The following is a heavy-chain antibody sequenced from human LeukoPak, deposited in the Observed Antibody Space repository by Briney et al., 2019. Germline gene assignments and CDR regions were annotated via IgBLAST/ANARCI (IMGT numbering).Heavy chain of an antibody. CDR1: GFTFSSYV. J-gene: IGHJ5*02. V-gene: IGHV3-21*01. CDR2: ISSSSSYI. Sequence: GGSLRLSCAASGFTFSSYVMSWVRQAPGKGLEWVSSISSSSSYIYYADSVKGRFTISRDNAKNSLYLQMNSLRAEDTAVYYCARVGVVPRGWFDPWGQGTLVTVSS. D-gene: IGHD3-3*01. CDR3: ARVGVVPRGWFDP.